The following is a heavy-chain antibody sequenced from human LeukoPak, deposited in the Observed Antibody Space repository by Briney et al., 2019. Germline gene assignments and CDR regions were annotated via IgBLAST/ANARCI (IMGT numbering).Heavy chain of an antibody. CDR1: GGSISSGGYS. D-gene: IGHD6-13*01. CDR3: ARPDSSSSWYYFDY. J-gene: IGHJ4*02. V-gene: IGHV4-34*01. Sequence: PSETLSLTCAVSGGSISSGGYSWSWIRQPPGKGLEWIGEINHSGSTNYNPSLKSRVTISVDTSKNQFSLKLSSVAAADTAVYYCARPDSSSSWYYFDYWGQGTLVTVSS. CDR2: INHSGST.